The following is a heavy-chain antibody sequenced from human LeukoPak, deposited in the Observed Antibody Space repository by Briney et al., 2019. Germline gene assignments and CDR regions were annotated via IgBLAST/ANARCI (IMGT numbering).Heavy chain of an antibody. Sequence: SETLSLTCAVYGGSFSGYYWSWIRQPPGKGLEWIGEINHSGSTNYNTSLKSRVTISVDTSNNQFSLKLSSVTAADTALYYCARGLPYGSGRPKGPNWFDPWGQGTLVTVSS. D-gene: IGHD3-10*01. CDR1: GGSFSGYY. CDR3: ARGLPYGSGRPKGPNWFDP. CDR2: INHSGST. V-gene: IGHV4-34*01. J-gene: IGHJ5*02.